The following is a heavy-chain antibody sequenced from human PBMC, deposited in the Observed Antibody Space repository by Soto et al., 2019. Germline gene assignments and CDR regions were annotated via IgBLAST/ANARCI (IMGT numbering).Heavy chain of an antibody. CDR2: INFDGSGT. Sequence: EVQLVESGGGLVQPGGSLRLSCAGSGFALSSSWMHWVRQDPGKGLVWVSRINFDGSGTDYADSVRGRFTISRDNAKNTLYLEMNSLRADDTAVYHCARGPRGWYGFDYWGQGTLVTVSS. CDR3: ARGPRGWYGFDY. D-gene: IGHD6-19*01. J-gene: IGHJ4*02. CDR1: GFALSSSW. V-gene: IGHV3-74*01.